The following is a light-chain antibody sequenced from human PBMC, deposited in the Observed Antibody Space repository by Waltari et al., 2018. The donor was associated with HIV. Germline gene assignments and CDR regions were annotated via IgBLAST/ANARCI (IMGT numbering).Light chain of an antibody. Sequence: QFALSHTPSVSGAPGQRVTRSCTGTSPNSGAGFVVDSSQQLPVTAPKLLAYGNNNRPSGVPDRFSGSKSGTSASLAITGLQPEDEADYYCQSYDTSLSGSGVVFGGGTKLTVL. CDR1: SPNSGAGFV. J-gene: IGLJ3*02. CDR2: GNN. V-gene: IGLV1-40*01. CDR3: QSYDTSLSGSGVV.